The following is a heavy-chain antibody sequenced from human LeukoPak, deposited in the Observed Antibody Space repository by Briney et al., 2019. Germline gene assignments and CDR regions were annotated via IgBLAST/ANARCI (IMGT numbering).Heavy chain of an antibody. J-gene: IGHJ4*02. Sequence: PGGSLRLSCTASGFTFGDYAMSWFRQAPGKGLEWVGFIRSKAYGGTTEYAASVKGRFTISRDDSKSIAYLQMNSLKTEDTAVYYCTRVPHGSGSYFGSRYWGQGTLVTVSS. CDR3: TRVPHGSGSYFGSRY. V-gene: IGHV3-49*03. CDR2: IRSKAYGGTT. CDR1: GFTFGDYA. D-gene: IGHD3-10*01.